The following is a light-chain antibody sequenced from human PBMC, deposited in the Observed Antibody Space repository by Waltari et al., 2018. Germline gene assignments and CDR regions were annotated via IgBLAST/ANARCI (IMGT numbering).Light chain of an antibody. CDR2: RNN. CDR3: AIWDDRQNGVV. Sequence: SVVTQPPSASHSPGQTVSISRSGNTLNFGHNFVFLYQCLPGLAPKLLIYRNNQRPSGVPDRFSGSKSATSASLAISGLRSDDEADYYCAIWDDRQNGVVFGGGTKLTVL. CDR1: TLNFGHNF. V-gene: IGLV1-47*01. J-gene: IGLJ2*01.